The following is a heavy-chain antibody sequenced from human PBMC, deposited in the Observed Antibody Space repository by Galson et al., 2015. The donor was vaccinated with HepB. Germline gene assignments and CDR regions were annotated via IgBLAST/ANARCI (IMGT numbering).Heavy chain of an antibody. CDR1: GFRFSNYY. CDR3: ARSSGDFWSDFGVSNYSHCMDV. V-gene: IGHV1-46*01. Sequence: QSGAEVKKPGASVKVSCKASGFRFSNYYIHWVRQAPGQGLEWLGAISPSGDSTNSAERLQGRVTLSSDTSTRTVYMELTSLRSDDTAVYYCARSSGDFWSDFGVSNYSHCMDVWSKGTTVIVSS. D-gene: IGHD3-3*01. CDR2: ISPSGDST. J-gene: IGHJ6*03.